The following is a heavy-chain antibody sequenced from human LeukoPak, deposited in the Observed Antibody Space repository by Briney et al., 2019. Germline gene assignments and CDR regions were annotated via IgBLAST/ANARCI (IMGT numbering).Heavy chain of an antibody. D-gene: IGHD3-9*01. J-gene: IGHJ6*03. CDR3: ARGPPYYGTFQIGYYYYMDV. CDR1: GGTFSSYA. V-gene: IGHV1-69*05. Sequence: SVKVSCKASGGTFSSYAISWVRQAPGQGLEWMGGVIPIFGTTNYAQKFQARVTITTNESTSTAYMELSSLRSEDTAVYYCARGPPYYGTFQIGYYYYMDVWSKGTTVTVSS. CDR2: VIPIFGTT.